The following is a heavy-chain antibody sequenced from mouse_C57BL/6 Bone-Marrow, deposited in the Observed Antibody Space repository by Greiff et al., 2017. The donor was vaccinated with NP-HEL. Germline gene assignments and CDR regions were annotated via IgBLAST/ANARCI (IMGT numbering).Heavy chain of an antibody. V-gene: IGHV1-85*01. J-gene: IGHJ4*01. CDR3: ARSPIYYYSSSPMDY. CDR2: IYPRDGST. CDR1: GYTFTSYD. D-gene: IGHD1-1*01. Sequence: VQLQQSGPELVKPGASVKLSCKASGYTFTSYDINWVKQRPGQGLEWIGWIYPRDGSTKYNEKFKGKATLTVDTSSSTAYMELHSLTSEDSAVYFCARSPIYYYSSSPMDYWGQGTSVTVSS.